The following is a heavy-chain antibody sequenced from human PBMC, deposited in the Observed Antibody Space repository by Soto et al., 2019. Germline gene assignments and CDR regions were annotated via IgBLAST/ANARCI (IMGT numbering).Heavy chain of an antibody. J-gene: IGHJ6*02. D-gene: IGHD1-1*01. Sequence: QVRLAQSGAEVRKPGSSVKVSCKASGGTFSDSGVTWVRQAPRQGLEWGGAILPRFGKTNYAQKLQGRVAITADKSPDTVFLEVSRLRSDDPAVYFCARVRQRGTGYGMDVWGHGTTVIVSS. CDR2: ILPRFGKT. CDR1: GGTFSDSG. CDR3: ARVRQRGTGYGMDV. V-gene: IGHV1-69*06.